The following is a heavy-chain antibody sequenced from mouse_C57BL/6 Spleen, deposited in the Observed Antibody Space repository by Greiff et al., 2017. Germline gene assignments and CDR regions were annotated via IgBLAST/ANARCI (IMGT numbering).Heavy chain of an antibody. CDR1: GYTFTGYW. CDR2: ILPGSGST. CDR3: ARSGSQATPDY. J-gene: IGHJ2*01. V-gene: IGHV1-9*01. D-gene: IGHD3-2*02. Sequence: QVQLQQSGAELMKPGASVKLSCKATGYTFTGYWIEWVKQRPGHGLEWIGEILPGSGSTNYNETFKGKATFTADTSSNPAYMQLIRLTTDDSSIYYFARSGSQATPDYWGQGTTLTVSS.